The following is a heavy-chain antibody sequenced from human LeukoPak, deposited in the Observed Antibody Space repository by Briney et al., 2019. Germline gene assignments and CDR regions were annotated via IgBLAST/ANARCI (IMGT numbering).Heavy chain of an antibody. D-gene: IGHD2-15*01. CDR3: AREGGYCSASSCPPGYYGMDV. Sequence: SETLSLTCAVSGGSIISYYWSWIRRPAGKGLEWIGRIYPTGITNYNPSLKSRVTLSVDTSKNQFSLKLSSVSAADTAVYYCAREGGYCSASSCPPGYYGMDVWGQGTTVTVSS. V-gene: IGHV4-4*07. CDR1: GGSIISYY. CDR2: IYPTGIT. J-gene: IGHJ6*02.